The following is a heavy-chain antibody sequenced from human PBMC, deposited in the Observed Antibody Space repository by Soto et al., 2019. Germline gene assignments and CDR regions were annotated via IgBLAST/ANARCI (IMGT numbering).Heavy chain of an antibody. CDR2: IDPSDSYT. Sequence: GESLKISCKGSRYSFTSYWISWVRQMPGKGLEWMGRIDPSDSYTNYSPSFQGHVTISADKSISTAYLQWSSLKASDTAMYYCARHPSHDYDYWGQGTLVTVSS. CDR1: RYSFTSYW. V-gene: IGHV5-10-1*01. CDR3: ARHPSHDYDY. J-gene: IGHJ4*02. D-gene: IGHD3-16*01.